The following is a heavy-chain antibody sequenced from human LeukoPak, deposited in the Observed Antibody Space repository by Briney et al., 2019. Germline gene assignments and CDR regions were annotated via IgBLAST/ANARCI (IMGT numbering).Heavy chain of an antibody. D-gene: IGHD3-9*01. J-gene: IGHJ6*03. CDR2: IYFSGST. V-gene: IGHV4-59*12. CDR3: ARRRLRYFDWLEGDYYYYYMDV. Sequence: SETLSLTCTVSGGSISSYYWSWIRQPPGKVLEWIGYIYFSGSTNYNPSLKSRVTISVDTSKNQFSLKLSSVTTADTAVYYCARRRLRYFDWLEGDYYYYYMDVWGKGTTVTIS. CDR1: GGSISSYY.